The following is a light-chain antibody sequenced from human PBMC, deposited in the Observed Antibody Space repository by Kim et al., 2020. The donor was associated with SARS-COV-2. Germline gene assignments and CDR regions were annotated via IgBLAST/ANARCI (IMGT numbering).Light chain of an antibody. CDR2: DAS. CDR1: HSLNTE. J-gene: IGKJ3*01. V-gene: IGKV3-15*01. CDR3: QHYSNWPFT. Sequence: ASPGERATLACRASHSLNTEVAWYQPKPGQAPRLLVQDASTRATGIPARCSGSGSGTDFTLTISSLQSEDFAVYYCQHYSNWPFTFGAGTKVDIK.